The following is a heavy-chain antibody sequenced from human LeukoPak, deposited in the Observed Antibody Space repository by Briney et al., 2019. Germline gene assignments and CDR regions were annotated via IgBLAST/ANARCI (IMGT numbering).Heavy chain of an antibody. CDR2: IYYSGST. D-gene: IGHD2-21*02. CDR3: ASTQVVTRAFDI. CDR1: GGSISSYY. V-gene: IGHV4-59*01. J-gene: IGHJ3*02. Sequence: PSETLSLTCTVSGGSISSYYWSWIRQPPGKGLEWIGYIYYSGSTNYNPSLKCRVTISVDTSKNQFSLKLSSVTAADTAVYYCASTQVVTRAFDIWGQGTMVTVSS.